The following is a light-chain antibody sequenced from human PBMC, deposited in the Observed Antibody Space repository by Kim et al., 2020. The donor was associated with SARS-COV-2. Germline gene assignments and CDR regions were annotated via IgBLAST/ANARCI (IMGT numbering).Light chain of an antibody. CDR3: QQRSHWPIT. V-gene: IGKV3-11*01. J-gene: IGKJ5*01. CDR1: QSVSSY. CDR2: DAS. Sequence: LSPGERATLSCRASQSVSSYLAWYQQKPGQAPRLLIYDASNRATGIPARFSGSGSGTDFTLTISSLEPEDFAVYYCQQRSHWPITFGQGTRLEIK.